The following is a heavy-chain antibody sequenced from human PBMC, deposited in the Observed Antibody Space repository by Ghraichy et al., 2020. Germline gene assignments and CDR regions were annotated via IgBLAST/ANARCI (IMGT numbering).Heavy chain of an antibody. D-gene: IGHD4-17*01. J-gene: IGHJ4*02. V-gene: IGHV7-4-1*02. CDR3: ARRLRNLDY. CDR2: INTNTGNP. Sequence: ASVKVSCKASGYTFTAYAMNWVRQAPGQGLEWMGWINTNTGNPTYAQGFTGRFVFSLDTSVSTAYLHISGLEAEDTAVYYCARRLRNLDYWGQGTLVTVSS. CDR1: GYTFTAYA.